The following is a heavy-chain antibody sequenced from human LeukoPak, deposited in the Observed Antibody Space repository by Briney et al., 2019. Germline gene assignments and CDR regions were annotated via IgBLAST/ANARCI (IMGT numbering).Heavy chain of an antibody. CDR2: INADGTIT. V-gene: IGHV3-74*01. CDR1: GFTFNTYY. Sequence: GGSLRLSCVASGFTFNTYYMHWVRQAPGERLVWVSFINADGTITKYADSVKGRFTISRDNAKSTVYLQMNGLRVEDTAMYYCVRLAVTDTDYWGQGSLVTVSS. J-gene: IGHJ4*02. D-gene: IGHD2-21*02. CDR3: VRLAVTDTDY.